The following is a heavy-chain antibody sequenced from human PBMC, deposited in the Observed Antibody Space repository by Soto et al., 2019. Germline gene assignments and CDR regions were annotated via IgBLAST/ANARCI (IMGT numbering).Heavy chain of an antibody. J-gene: IGHJ6*02. CDR3: ARDWDSNYAHLRDFRGMDV. CDR1: GGTFSSYS. Sequence: SVKVSCKASGGTFSSYSISWVLQAPGEGLEWMGGIIPIFGTANYAQKFQGRVTITADESTSTAYMELSSLRSEDTAVYYCARDWDSNYAHLRDFRGMDVWGQGTTVTVSS. V-gene: IGHV1-69*13. CDR2: IIPIFGTA. D-gene: IGHD4-4*01.